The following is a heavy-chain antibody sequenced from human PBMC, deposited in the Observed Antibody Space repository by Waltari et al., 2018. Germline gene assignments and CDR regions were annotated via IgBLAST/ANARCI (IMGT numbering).Heavy chain of an antibody. CDR3: AKVWKNYRTDY. D-gene: IGHD1-7*01. CDR1: SGAFSSSVYY. J-gene: IGHJ4*02. V-gene: IGHV4-39*07. CDR2: IYYSGNT. Sequence: QLQLQESGPGLVKPSQPLSLTCTVSSGAFSSSVYYWGWIRKPPGKGLEWMGSIYYSGNTYYNPSLKNRFTISVDTSKNQFALKVTSVTAADTAVYYCAKVWKNYRTDYWGQGTLVTVSS.